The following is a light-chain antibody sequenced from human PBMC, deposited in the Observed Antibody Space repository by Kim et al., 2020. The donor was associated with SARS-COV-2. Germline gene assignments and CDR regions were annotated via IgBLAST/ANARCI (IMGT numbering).Light chain of an antibody. CDR3: QQYNNWPPL. CDR2: GAS. CDR1: QSVSSN. J-gene: IGKJ3*01. V-gene: IGKV3-15*01. Sequence: VSPGERATLSCRASQSVSSNLAWYQQKPGQAPRLLIYGASTRATGIPARFSGSGSGTEFTLTISSLQSEDFAVYYCQQYNNWPPLFGPGTKVDIK.